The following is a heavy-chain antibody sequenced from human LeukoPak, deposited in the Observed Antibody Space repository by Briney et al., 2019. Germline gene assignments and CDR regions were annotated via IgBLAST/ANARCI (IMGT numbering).Heavy chain of an antibody. CDR3: AGEGHYYDSTGYYYGGEDY. CDR1: GGSITSYY. J-gene: IGHJ4*02. Sequence: SETLSLTCTVSGGSITSYYWSWIRQPAGKGLEWIGRIYTRGSTNYNPSLKSRVTVSVDTSRNQFSLKLTPVTAADTAVYYCAGEGHYYDSTGYYYGGEDYWGQGTLVTVSS. V-gene: IGHV4-4*07. D-gene: IGHD3-22*01. CDR2: IYTRGST.